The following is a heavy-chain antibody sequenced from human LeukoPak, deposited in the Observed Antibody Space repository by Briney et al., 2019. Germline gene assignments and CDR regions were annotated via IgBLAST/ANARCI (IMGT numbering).Heavy chain of an antibody. V-gene: IGHV4-59*01. Sequence: SETLSLTCTVSGGSISSYYWSWIRQPPQEGLEWIGYISNSGSTNYNASLKSRVTISVDTSKNQFSLKVSSVTAADTAVYYCAGIAVARFDYWGQGTLVTVSS. CDR2: ISNSGST. J-gene: IGHJ4*02. CDR1: GGSISSYY. CDR3: AGIAVARFDY. D-gene: IGHD6-19*01.